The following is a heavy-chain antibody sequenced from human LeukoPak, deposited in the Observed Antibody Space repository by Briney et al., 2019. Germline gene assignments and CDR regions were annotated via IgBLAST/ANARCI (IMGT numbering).Heavy chain of an antibody. D-gene: IGHD2-2*01. CDR2: IYPGDSDT. CDR1: GYSFTTYW. Sequence: PGESLKISCKASGYSFTTYWIGRVRQMPGKGLEWMGIIYPGDSDTRYSPSFQGQVTISADKSINTAYLQWRSLKASDTAMYYCARSGVPGAMTWFDPWGQGTLVTVSS. V-gene: IGHV5-51*01. CDR3: ARSGVPGAMTWFDP. J-gene: IGHJ5*02.